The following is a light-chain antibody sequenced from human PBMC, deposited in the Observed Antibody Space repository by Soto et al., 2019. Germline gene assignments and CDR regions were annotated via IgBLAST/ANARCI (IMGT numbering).Light chain of an antibody. V-gene: IGLV1-44*01. CDR1: TSNIGSNT. J-gene: IGLJ1*01. Sequence: VLTQPPSASGTPGQSVTISCSGSTSNIGSNTVNWYQQLPGTAPKLLIYSNNQRPSGVPDRFSGSKSGTSASLAISGLQSEDEADYYCAAWDDSLSGYVFGTGTKATVL. CDR3: AAWDDSLSGYV. CDR2: SNN.